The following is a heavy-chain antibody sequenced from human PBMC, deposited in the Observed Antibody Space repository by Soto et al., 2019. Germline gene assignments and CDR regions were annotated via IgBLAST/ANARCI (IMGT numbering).Heavy chain of an antibody. CDR2: IYYSGST. J-gene: IGHJ4*02. V-gene: IGHV4-31*03. Sequence: SETLSLTCTVSGGSISSGGYCWSWIRQHPGKGLEWIGYIYYSGSTYYNPSLKSRVTISVDTSKNQFSLKLSSVTAADTAVYYCVRVVPDSSGPHFDYWGQGTLVTVSS. D-gene: IGHD3-22*01. CDR1: GGSISSGGYC. CDR3: VRVVPDSSGPHFDY.